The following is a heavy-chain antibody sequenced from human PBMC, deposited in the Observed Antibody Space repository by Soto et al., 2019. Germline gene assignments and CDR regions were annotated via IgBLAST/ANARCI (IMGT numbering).Heavy chain of an antibody. J-gene: IGHJ6*02. V-gene: IGHV1-3*01. Sequence: ASVKVSCKASGYTFTSYAMHWVRQAPGQRLEWMGWINAGNGNTKYSQKFQGRVTITRDTSASTAYMELSSLRSEDTAVYYCARDKGSGWYRAYYGMDVWGQGTTVTVSS. CDR3: ARDKGSGWYRAYYGMDV. D-gene: IGHD6-19*01. CDR2: INAGNGNT. CDR1: GYTFTSYA.